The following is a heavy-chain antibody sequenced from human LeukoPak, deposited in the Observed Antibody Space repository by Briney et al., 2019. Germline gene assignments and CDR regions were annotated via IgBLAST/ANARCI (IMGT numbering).Heavy chain of an antibody. CDR3: ARVPQYYYDSSGYYRQPDAFDI. CDR2: IYYSGST. V-gene: IGHV4-30-4*01. J-gene: IGHJ3*02. CDR1: GGSISSGDYY. D-gene: IGHD3-22*01. Sequence: PSQTLSLTCTVSGGSISSGDYYWSWIRQPPGKGLEWIGYIYYSGSTYYNPSLKSRDTISVDTSKNQFSLKLSSVTAADTAVYYCARVPQYYYDSSGYYRQPDAFDIWGQGTMVTVSS.